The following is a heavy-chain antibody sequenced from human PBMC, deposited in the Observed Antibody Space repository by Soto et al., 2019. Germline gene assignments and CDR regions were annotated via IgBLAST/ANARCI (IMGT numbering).Heavy chain of an antibody. V-gene: IGHV4-39*01. CDR1: GGSISSSSYY. J-gene: IGHJ4*02. Sequence: SETLSLTCTVSGGSISSSSYYWGWIRQPPGKGLEWIGSIYYSGSTYYNPSLKSRVTISVDTSKNQFSLKLSSVTAADTAVYYCATHRSLTTVNYWGQGTLVNVSS. CDR2: IYYSGST. CDR3: ATHRSLTTVNY. D-gene: IGHD4-4*01.